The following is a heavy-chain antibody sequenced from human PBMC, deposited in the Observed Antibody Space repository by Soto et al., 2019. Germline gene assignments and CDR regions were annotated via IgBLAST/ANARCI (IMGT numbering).Heavy chain of an antibody. CDR3: ARVTVEVTMVRGVTPWYYYYYIDV. J-gene: IGHJ6*03. D-gene: IGHD3-10*01. CDR2: IYYSGST. V-gene: IGHV4-59*01. CDR1: GGSISSYY. Sequence: SETLSLTCTVSGGSISSYYWSWIRQPPGKGLEWIGYIYYSGSTNYNPSPKSRITISVDTSKKQFSLKLNSVTAADPAVYYCARVTVEVTMVRGVTPWYYYYYIDVWGKGTTVTVSS.